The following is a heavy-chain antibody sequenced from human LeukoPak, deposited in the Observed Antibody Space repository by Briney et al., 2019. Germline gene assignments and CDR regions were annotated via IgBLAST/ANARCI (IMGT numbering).Heavy chain of an antibody. V-gene: IGHV3-21*04. D-gene: IGHD6-19*01. CDR2: ISGSNSYV. J-gene: IGHJ1*01. CDR1: GFTFSSYT. Sequence: GGSLRLSCAASGFTFSSYTMHWIRQAPGKGLEWVSSISGSNSYVFYADSVKGRFTVSRDNAKDSLYLQMNSLRAEDTAVYYCAKPSYSSGWPEYFQHWGQGTLVTVSS. CDR3: AKPSYSSGWPEYFQH.